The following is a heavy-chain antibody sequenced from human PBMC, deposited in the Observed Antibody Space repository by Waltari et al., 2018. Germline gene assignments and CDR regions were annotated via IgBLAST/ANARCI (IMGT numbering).Heavy chain of an antibody. V-gene: IGHV4-61*02. D-gene: IGHD3-22*01. J-gene: IGHJ4*02. CDR1: GGSISSGSYY. CDR2: IYTSGST. CDR3: ARELLSTMIVVVLDY. Sequence: QVQLQESGPGLVKPSQTLSLTCTVSGGSISSGSYYWSWIRQPAGKGLEWIGRIYTSGSTNYNPSLKSRVTISVDTSKNQFSLKLSSVTAADTAVYYCARELLSTMIVVVLDYWGQGTLVTVSS.